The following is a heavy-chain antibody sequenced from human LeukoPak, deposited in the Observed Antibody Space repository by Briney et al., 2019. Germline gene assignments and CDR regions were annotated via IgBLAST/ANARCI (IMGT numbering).Heavy chain of an antibody. J-gene: IGHJ6*03. CDR3: ARVYSLEHSSSWYSYYYYYMDV. V-gene: IGHV4-34*01. D-gene: IGHD6-13*01. CDR1: GGSFSGYY. Sequence: SETLSLTCAVYGGSFSGYYWSWIRQPPGKGLEWIGEINHSGSTNYNPSLKSRVTISVDTSKNQFSLKLSSVTAADTAVYYCARVYSLEHSSSWYSYYYYYMDVWGKGTTVTVSS. CDR2: INHSGST.